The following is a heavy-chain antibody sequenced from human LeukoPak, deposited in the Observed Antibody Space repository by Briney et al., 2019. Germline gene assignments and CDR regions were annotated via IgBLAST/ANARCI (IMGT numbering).Heavy chain of an antibody. CDR3: ARGLRGGEYYFDY. CDR1: GFTFSSYG. CDR2: INQDGSGK. V-gene: IGHV3-7*01. Sequence: GGSLRLSCTASGFTFSSYGMHWVRQAPGKGLEWVANINQDGSGKNFVDSVKGRFTISRDNAKNSLYLQMNSLRAEDTAVYYCARGLRGGEYYFDYWGQGTLVTVSS. J-gene: IGHJ4*02. D-gene: IGHD3-16*01.